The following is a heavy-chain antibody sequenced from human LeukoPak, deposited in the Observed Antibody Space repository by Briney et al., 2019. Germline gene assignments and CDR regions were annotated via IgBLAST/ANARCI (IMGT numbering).Heavy chain of an antibody. CDR1: GYTFTSYD. CDR3: ATGTHSSSWPYFDY. D-gene: IGHD6-13*01. J-gene: IGHJ4*02. V-gene: IGHV1-8*01. CDR2: MNPNSGNT. Sequence: ASVKVSCKASGYTFTSYDINWVRQATGQGLEWMGWMNPNSGNTGYAQKFQGRVTMTRNTSISTAYMELSSLTSEDTAVYYCATGTHSSSWPYFDYWGQGTLVTVSS.